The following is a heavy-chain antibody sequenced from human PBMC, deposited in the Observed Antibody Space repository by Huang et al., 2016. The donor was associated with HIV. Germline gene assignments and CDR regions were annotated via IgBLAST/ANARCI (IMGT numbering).Heavy chain of an antibody. CDR1: GFTFSSYA. CDR2: ITDGINNR. D-gene: IGHD3-3*01. CDR3: AKDADTSGYDVLGPFGS. V-gene: IGHV3-23*01. Sequence: EVLLLESGGGLVQPGGSLRLSCVASGFTFSSYAMGWVRQAPGKGLGGVSVITDGINNRYYAPSVKGRFAVSRDDSTNTLYLQMNSLRAEDTAVYYCAKDADTSGYDVLGPFGSWGQGTLVTVSS. J-gene: IGHJ4*02.